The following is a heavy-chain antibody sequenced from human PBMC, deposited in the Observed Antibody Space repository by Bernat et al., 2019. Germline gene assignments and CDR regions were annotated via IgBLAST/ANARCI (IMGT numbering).Heavy chain of an antibody. CDR1: GFTFSSYW. CDR3: ASAPEWLYYYGMDV. CDR2: IKQDGSEK. D-gene: IGHD3-3*01. V-gene: IGHV3-7*03. J-gene: IGHJ6*02. Sequence: EVQLVESGGGLVQPGGSLRLSCAASGFTFSSYWMSWVRQAPGKGLEWVANIKQDGSEKYYVDSVKGRFTISRDNAKNSLYLQMNSLRAEDTAMYYCASAPEWLYYYGMDVWGQGTTVTVSS.